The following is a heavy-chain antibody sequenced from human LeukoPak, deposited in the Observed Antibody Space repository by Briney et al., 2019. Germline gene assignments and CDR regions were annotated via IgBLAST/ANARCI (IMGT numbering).Heavy chain of an antibody. CDR1: GGSISSGGYY. CDR2: IYYSGST. J-gene: IGHJ4*02. Sequence: SQTLSLTCTVSGGSISSGGYYWSWIRQHPGKGLEWIGYIYYSGSTHYNPSLKSRVTISVDTSKNQFSLKLSSVTAADTAVYYCARVSALGYYYGSGSSEHWGQGTLVTVSS. D-gene: IGHD3-10*01. V-gene: IGHV4-31*03. CDR3: ARVSALGYYYGSGSSEH.